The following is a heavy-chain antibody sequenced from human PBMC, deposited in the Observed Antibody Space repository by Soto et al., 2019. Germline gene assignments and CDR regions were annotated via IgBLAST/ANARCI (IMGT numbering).Heavy chain of an antibody. D-gene: IGHD3-16*01. CDR3: ARGQEVWWNAGPLGLHGLAV. CDR2: MNPNSGNT. V-gene: IGHV1-8*01. Sequence: QVQLVQSGAEVKKSGASVKVSCKASRYTFTSYDINWVRQATGQGLEWMGWMNPNSGNTGYAQKFQGRITMTRNTSTNTAYMELSSRRSEDTAVYYCARGQEVWWNAGPLGLHGLAVWGQGTTVTVSS. CDR1: RYTFTSYD. J-gene: IGHJ6*02.